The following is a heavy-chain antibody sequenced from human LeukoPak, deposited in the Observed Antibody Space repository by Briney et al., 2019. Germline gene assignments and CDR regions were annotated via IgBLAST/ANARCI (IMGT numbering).Heavy chain of an antibody. CDR1: GFTFSSYD. J-gene: IGHJ6*02. CDR3: ARALRFLGRYYYGMDV. V-gene: IGHV3-13*01. Sequence: GGSLRLSCAASGFTFSSYDMHWVRQATGKGLEWVSAIGTAGDTYYPGSVKGRFTISRENPKNSLYLQMNSLRAGDTAVYYCARALRFLGRYYYGMDVWGQGTTVTVSS. D-gene: IGHD3-3*01. CDR2: IGTAGDT.